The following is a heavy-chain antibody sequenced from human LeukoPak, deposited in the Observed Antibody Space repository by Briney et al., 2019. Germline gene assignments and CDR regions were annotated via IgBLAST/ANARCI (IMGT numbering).Heavy chain of an antibody. J-gene: IGHJ4*02. CDR2: IWYDGSNK. CDR3: AGDRATSYFDY. V-gene: IGHV3-33*08. Sequence: PGGSPRLSCAASGFAFSDYWMSWVRQAPGKGLEWVAFIWYDGSNKYYTDSVKGRFTISRDNSKNTLYLQMNSLRAEDTAVYYCAGDRATSYFDYWGQGALVTISS. D-gene: IGHD1-26*01. CDR1: GFAFSDYW.